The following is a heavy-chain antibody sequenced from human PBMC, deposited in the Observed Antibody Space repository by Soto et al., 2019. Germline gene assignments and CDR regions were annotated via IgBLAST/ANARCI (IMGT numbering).Heavy chain of an antibody. J-gene: IGHJ3*01. CDR3: AKRNPIADHSLGV. CDR2: ISWQSGSI. D-gene: IGHD1-1*01. CDR1: GFIFDDYA. Sequence: GGSLRLSCAASGFIFDDYAMHWVRQAPGKGLEWVSGISWQSGSIRYADSVKGRFTISRDVPKNTLLLQMDSLRAEDTALYSGAKRNPIADHSLGVCGQETMFTI. V-gene: IGHV3-9*01.